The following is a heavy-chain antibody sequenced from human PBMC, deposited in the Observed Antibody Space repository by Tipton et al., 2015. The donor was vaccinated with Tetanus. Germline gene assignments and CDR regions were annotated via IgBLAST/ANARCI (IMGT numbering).Heavy chain of an antibody. Sequence: QVQLVQSGAEVKKPGASVKVSCKASGFTFIGYYMYWVRQAPGQGLEWMGRINPNGGDTSYAQKFQGRVTMTRDTSISTAYMELSRLRSDDTAVYYCARDRGDYIYYGMDVWGQGTTVTVSS. CDR1: GFTFIGYY. V-gene: IGHV1-2*06. D-gene: IGHD3-22*01. CDR3: ARDRGDYIYYGMDV. J-gene: IGHJ6*02. CDR2: INPNGGDT.